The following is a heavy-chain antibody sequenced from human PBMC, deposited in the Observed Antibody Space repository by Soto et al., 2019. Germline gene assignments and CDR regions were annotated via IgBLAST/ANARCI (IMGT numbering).Heavy chain of an antibody. CDR3: ARGGTPRGFWGGSRLNDAFDI. CDR1: GGSISSHY. D-gene: IGHD3-16*01. Sequence: SETLSITCTVSGGSISSHYWGWIRQPAGKGLEWIGRIYTSGSTNYNPSLKSRVTMSVDTSKNQFSLKLSSVTAADTAMYYCARGGTPRGFWGGSRLNDAFDIWGQGTMVTVSS. J-gene: IGHJ3*02. V-gene: IGHV4-4*07. CDR2: IYTSGST.